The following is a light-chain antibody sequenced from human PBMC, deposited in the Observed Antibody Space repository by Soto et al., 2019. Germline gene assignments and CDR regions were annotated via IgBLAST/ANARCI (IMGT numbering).Light chain of an antibody. CDR1: QDINNY. V-gene: IGKV1-33*01. J-gene: IGKJ3*01. Sequence: DLQMTQSPSSLSASVGDRVTITCQASQDINNYLNWFQQKPGKAPKLLIYDASNLETGVPSRFSGSGSGTDFTFTISSLQPEDIATYYCQQYDNLPFTFGPGTKVDIK. CDR3: QQYDNLPFT. CDR2: DAS.